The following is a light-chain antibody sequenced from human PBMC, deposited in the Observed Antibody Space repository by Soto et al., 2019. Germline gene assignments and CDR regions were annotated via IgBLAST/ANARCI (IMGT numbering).Light chain of an antibody. V-gene: IGLV1-44*01. CDR3: TAWDDSLNGPVV. CDR1: SSNIGSNT. CDR2: SNN. J-gene: IGLJ2*01. Sequence: QSVLTQPPSASGTPGQRVTISCSGSSSNIGSNTVNWYQQLPGTAPKLVIYSNNRRPSGVPDRFSASKSGTSASLAISGLQSEDEADYYCTAWDDSLNGPVVFGGGTKLTVL.